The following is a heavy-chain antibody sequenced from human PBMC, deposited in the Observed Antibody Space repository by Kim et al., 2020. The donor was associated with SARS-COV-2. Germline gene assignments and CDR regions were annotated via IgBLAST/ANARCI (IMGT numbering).Heavy chain of an antibody. J-gene: IGHJ5*02. CDR1: GGTFSSYA. CDR3: ARDREDDYGGNSIPSPWFDP. D-gene: IGHD4-17*01. Sequence: SVKVSCKASGGTFSSYAISWVRQAPGQGLEWMGGIIPIFGTANYAQKFQGRVTITADESTSTAYMELSSLRSEDTAVYYCARDREDDYGGNSIPSPWFDPWGQGTLVTVSS. V-gene: IGHV1-69*13. CDR2: IIPIFGTA.